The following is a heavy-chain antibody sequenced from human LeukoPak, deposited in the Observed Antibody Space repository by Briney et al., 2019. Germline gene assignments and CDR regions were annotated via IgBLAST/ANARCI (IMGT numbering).Heavy chain of an antibody. Sequence: ASVKVSCKASGGTFSSYAISWVRQAPGQGLEWMGGIIPIFGTANYAQKFQGRVTITGDKSTSTAYMELSSLRSEDTAVYYCARGGIVVPNYFDYWGQGTLVTVSS. D-gene: IGHD3-22*01. J-gene: IGHJ4*02. CDR3: ARGGIVVPNYFDY. CDR1: GGTFSSYA. V-gene: IGHV1-69*06. CDR2: IIPIFGTA.